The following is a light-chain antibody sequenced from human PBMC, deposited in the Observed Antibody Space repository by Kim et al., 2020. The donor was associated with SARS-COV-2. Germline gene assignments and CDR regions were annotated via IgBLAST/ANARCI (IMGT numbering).Light chain of an antibody. CDR1: QSVGNS. CDR2: ETS. J-gene: IGKJ4*01. CDR3: QQRYNWPLA. Sequence: LSPVEKSTLPSRASQSVGNSLAWFQQEPAPAPRLLIYETSTRAAGIPARFSGSGSGTAFTLSISSLEPEDFAVYYCQQRYNWPLAFGGGTKVDIK. V-gene: IGKV3-11*01.